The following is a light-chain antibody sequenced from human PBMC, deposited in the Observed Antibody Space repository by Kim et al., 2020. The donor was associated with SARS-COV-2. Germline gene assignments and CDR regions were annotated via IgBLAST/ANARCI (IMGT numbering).Light chain of an antibody. V-gene: IGKV3-15*01. CDR1: QSVSSN. Sequence: SVSPGESATLSCRSSQSVSSNLAWYQQKPGQAPSLLIYGASTSATGIPSRFSGSGSGTEFTLTISSLQSEDFAVYSCQQYNNWPYTFGEGTTLEI. CDR3: QQYNNWPYT. CDR2: GAS. J-gene: IGKJ2*01.